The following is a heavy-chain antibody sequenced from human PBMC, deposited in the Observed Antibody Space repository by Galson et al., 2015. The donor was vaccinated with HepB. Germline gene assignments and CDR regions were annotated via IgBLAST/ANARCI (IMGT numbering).Heavy chain of an antibody. D-gene: IGHD1-26*01. V-gene: IGHV3-33*01. J-gene: IGHJ4*02. Sequence: SLRLSCAASGFTFSNYGMHWVRQAPGKGLEWVGVIWHDGSNQHYVDSLKGRFTISRDNSKNTLYLQINSLRAEDTAVYYCAREDIGSYYPFLDYCGQGTLVTVSS. CDR2: IWHDGSNQ. CDR1: GFTFSNYG. CDR3: AREDIGSYYPFLDY.